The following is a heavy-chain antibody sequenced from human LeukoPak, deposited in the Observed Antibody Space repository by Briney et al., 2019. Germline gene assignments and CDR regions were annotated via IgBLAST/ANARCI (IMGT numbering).Heavy chain of an antibody. D-gene: IGHD1-1*01. CDR3: ARESLEFRFFDF. CDR1: GGSISSGSYY. V-gene: IGHV4-61*02. J-gene: IGHJ4*02. CDR2: IYTTGRT. Sequence: SQTLSLTCTVSGGSISSGSYYWSWLGQPAGMGLEWIGRIYTTGRTIYNPSLKSQVTISINTSKNQFSLKLTSVTATDTAMYYCARESLEFRFFDFWGQGALVTVSS.